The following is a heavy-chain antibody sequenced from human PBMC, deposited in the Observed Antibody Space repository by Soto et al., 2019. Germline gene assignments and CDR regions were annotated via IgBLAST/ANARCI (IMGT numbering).Heavy chain of an antibody. D-gene: IGHD2-8*01. CDR3: ASSAAGYCTTAGCYAYFQY. CDR2: IIPTPIIAIT. CDR1: GGTFSSYT. Sequence: QVQLVQSGTEVKKPGSSVKVSCKASGGTFSSYTINWVRQAPGQGLEWMGRIIPTPIIAITNYAQKFQGRVTIIADKSTSTAYMELSSLTSDDTAVYYCASSAAGYCTTAGCYAYFQYWGQGTLVTVSS. V-gene: IGHV1-69*02. J-gene: IGHJ1*01.